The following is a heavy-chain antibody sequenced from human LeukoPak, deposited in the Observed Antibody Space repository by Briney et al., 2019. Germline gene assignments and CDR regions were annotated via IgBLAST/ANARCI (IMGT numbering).Heavy chain of an antibody. CDR1: GFTFSSFG. Sequence: SGGSLRLSCAASGFTFSSFGMNWVRQAPGKGLEWVSYNSDSSSLTYYADSVKGRFTISRDNAKNSLSLQLNSLRDEDTAVYFCAKVIRGGYGMDVWGQGTTVTVSS. CDR2: NSDSSSLT. D-gene: IGHD3-10*01. CDR3: AKVIRGGYGMDV. J-gene: IGHJ6*02. V-gene: IGHV3-48*02.